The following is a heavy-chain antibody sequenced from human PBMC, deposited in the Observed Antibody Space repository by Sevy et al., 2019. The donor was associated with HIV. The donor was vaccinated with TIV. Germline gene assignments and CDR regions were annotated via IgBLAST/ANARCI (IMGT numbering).Heavy chain of an antibody. J-gene: IGHJ1*01. Sequence: ASVKVSCKASGYTFTNYIITWVRQAPGQGLEWMGRISTHNGDSKCAQQLQGRLTMTTDTSTSTAYMELRNLRSDDTAVYYCARAPRGSQGPGQYFQHWGQGTLVTVSS. D-gene: IGHD1-26*01. V-gene: IGHV1-18*01. CDR3: ARAPRGSQGPGQYFQH. CDR2: ISTHNGDS. CDR1: GYTFTNYI.